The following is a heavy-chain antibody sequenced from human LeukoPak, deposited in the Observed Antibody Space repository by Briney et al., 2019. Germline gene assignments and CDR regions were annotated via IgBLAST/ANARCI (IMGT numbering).Heavy chain of an antibody. J-gene: IGHJ4*02. CDR3: ASIDFWSGRPNY. CDR2: IKQDGSEK. CDR1: GFNLSSYW. Sequence: GGSLRLSCAASGFNLSSYWVSWVRQFPGNGLEWVANIKQDGSEKYYVDSVKGRFTVSRDNAKNSLYLQMNSLRAEDTAVYYCASIDFWSGRPNYWGQGTLVTVAS. V-gene: IGHV3-7*01. D-gene: IGHD3-3*01.